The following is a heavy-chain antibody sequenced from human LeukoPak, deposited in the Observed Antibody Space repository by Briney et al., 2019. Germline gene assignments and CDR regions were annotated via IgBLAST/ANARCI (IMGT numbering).Heavy chain of an antibody. CDR2: INPNTGGT. J-gene: IGHJ5*02. CDR3: ARADRLHGGPYLIGP. CDR1: GYTFTGYY. V-gene: IGHV1-2*02. D-gene: IGHD2-21*01. Sequence: ASVKVSCKASGYTFTGYYMHWVRQAPGQGLEWMGWINPNTGGTSSAQKFQGRVTMSRDTAITTVYMEVSWLASDDTAIYYCARADRLHGGPYLIGPWGQGTLVTVSS.